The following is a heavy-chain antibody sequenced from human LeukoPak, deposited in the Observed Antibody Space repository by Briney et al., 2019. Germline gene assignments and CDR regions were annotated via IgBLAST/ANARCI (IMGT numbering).Heavy chain of an antibody. CDR3: ARGPKARNDFGY. CDR2: IYTSGST. D-gene: IGHD1-1*01. V-gene: IGHV4-4*07. CDR1: GGSISNYY. Sequence: PSETLSLTCTVSGGSISNYYWSWIRQPAGKGLEWIGRIYTSGSTNYDPSLKSRVTISVDTSKNQFSLKLSSVTAADTAVYYCARGPKARNDFGYWGQGTLVTVSS. J-gene: IGHJ4*02.